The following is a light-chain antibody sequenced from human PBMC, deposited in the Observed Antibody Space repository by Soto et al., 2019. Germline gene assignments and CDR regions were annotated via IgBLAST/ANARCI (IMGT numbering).Light chain of an antibody. CDR3: QQYYSYPQWK. CDR1: QGISSY. V-gene: IGKV1-8*01. Sequence: AIRMTQSPSSFSASTGDRVTITCRASQGISSYLAWYQQKPGKAPKLLIYAASTLQSGVPSRFSGSGSGTDFTLTISCLQSEDFATYYCQQYYSYPQWKFGQGTKVEIK. J-gene: IGKJ1*01. CDR2: AAS.